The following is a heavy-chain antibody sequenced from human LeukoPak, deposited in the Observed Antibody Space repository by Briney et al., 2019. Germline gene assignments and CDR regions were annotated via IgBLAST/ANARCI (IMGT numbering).Heavy chain of an antibody. D-gene: IGHD3-10*01. CDR1: GFTFSNAW. CDR2: ISSSSSTI. J-gene: IGHJ4*02. Sequence: PGGSLRLSCAASGFTFSNAWMRWVRQAPGKGLEWVSYISSSSSTIYYADSVKGRFTISRDNAKNSLYLQMNSLRDEDTAVYYCARDGVRRTYYFDYWGQGTLVTVSS. CDR3: ARDGVRRTYYFDY. V-gene: IGHV3-48*02.